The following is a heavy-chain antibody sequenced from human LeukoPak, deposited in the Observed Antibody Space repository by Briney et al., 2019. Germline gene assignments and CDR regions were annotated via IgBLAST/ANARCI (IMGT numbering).Heavy chain of an antibody. CDR1: GFTFSFYA. D-gene: IGHD3-10*02. CDR2: ISSSGSTI. V-gene: IGHV3-48*03. J-gene: IGHJ6*04. Sequence: GGSLRLSCAASGFTFSFYAMNWVRQAPGKGLEWVSYISSSGSTIYYADSVKGRFTISRDNAKNSLYLQMNSLRAEDTAVYYCAELGITMIGGVWGKGTTVTISS. CDR3: AELGITMIGGV.